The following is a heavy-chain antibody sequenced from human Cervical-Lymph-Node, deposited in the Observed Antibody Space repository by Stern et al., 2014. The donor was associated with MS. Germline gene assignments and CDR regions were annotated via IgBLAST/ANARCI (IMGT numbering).Heavy chain of an antibody. J-gene: IGHJ4*02. D-gene: IGHD3-3*01. CDR2: IYYSGST. CDR3: ARGGDFWSGRTFDY. CDR1: GGSISSYY. Sequence: QVQLQESGPGLVKPSETLSLTCTVSGGSISSYYWSWIRQPPGKGLEWIGYIYYSGSTNYNPSLKSRVTISVDTSKNQFSLKLSSVTAADTAVYYCARGGDFWSGRTFDYWGQGTLVTVSS. V-gene: IGHV4-59*01.